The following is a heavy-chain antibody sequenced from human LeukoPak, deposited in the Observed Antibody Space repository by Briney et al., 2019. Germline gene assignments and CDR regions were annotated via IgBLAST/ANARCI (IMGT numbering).Heavy chain of an antibody. CDR1: GFTFSSYA. J-gene: IGHJ4*02. CDR2: ISGSGGST. CDR3: AKDAPYCSGGSCYDY. V-gene: IGHV3-23*01. Sequence: TGGSLRLSCAASGFTFSSYAMSWVRQAPGKGLEWVSAISGSGGSTYYADSVKGRFTISRDNSKNTLYLQMNSLRAEDTAVYYRAKDAPYCSGGSCYDYWGQGTLVTVSA. D-gene: IGHD2-15*01.